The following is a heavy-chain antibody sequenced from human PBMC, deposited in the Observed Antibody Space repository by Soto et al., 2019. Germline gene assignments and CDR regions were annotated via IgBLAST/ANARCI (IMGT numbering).Heavy chain of an antibody. CDR3: ARGSASSGWYKVYYYYGMDV. CDR1: GFTFSSYW. Sequence: GGSLRLSCAASGFTFSSYWMSWVRQAPGKGLEWVANIKQDGSEKYYVDSVKGRFTISRDNAKNSLYLQMNSLRAKDTAVYYCARGSASSGWYKVYYYYGMDVWGQGPT. V-gene: IGHV3-7*03. J-gene: IGHJ6*01. CDR2: IKQDGSEK. D-gene: IGHD6-19*01.